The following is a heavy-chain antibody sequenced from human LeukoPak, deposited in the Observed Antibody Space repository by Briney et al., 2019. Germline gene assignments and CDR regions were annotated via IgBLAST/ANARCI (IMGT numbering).Heavy chain of an antibody. Sequence: GGSLRLSCAASGFTFSTYWMSWVRQAPGKGLEGGANINQGGSEKYYVDSVKGRFTISRDNAKNSLDLQVNSLRVEDTAVYLCARGYCSGGSCYGGGFDYWGQGTLVTVSS. CDR3: ARGYCSGGSCYGGGFDY. CDR1: GFTFSTYW. CDR2: INQGGSEK. V-gene: IGHV3-7*01. J-gene: IGHJ4*02. D-gene: IGHD2-15*01.